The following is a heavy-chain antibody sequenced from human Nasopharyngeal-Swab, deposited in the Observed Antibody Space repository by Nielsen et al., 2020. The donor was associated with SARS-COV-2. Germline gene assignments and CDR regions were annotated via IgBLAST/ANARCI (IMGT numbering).Heavy chain of an antibody. J-gene: IGHJ4*02. V-gene: IGHV5-51*01. D-gene: IGHD4-17*01. CDR1: CYSFTSYW. CDR2: IYPGDSDT. Sequence: SLKICCTASCYSFTSYWIGWVRQMPGKGLEWMGIIYPGDSDTRYSPFFQGQVIISADNSISTAYLLWSSLKASDTAMYYCARRGYGDYRVDYWGQGTLVTVSS. CDR3: ARRGYGDYRVDY.